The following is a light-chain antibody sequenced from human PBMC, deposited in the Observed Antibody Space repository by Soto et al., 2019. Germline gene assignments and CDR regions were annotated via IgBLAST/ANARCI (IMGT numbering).Light chain of an antibody. V-gene: IGKV3-15*01. Sequence: DIVMTQSPATLSVSPGERDTLSCRASQSVSSNLAWYQQKPGQAPRLLIYGASSRATGIPARFSGSGSGTEFTLTISSLQSEDFAVYYCQQYNNWLWTFGQGTKVDIK. CDR3: QQYNNWLWT. CDR1: QSVSSN. CDR2: GAS. J-gene: IGKJ1*01.